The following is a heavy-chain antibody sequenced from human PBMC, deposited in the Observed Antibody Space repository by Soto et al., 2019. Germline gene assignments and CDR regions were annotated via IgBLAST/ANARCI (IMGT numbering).Heavy chain of an antibody. CDR3: AVGYCSSTSCYASDPAWYYFDY. V-gene: IGHV3-48*01. J-gene: IGHJ4*02. CDR2: ISSSSSTI. CDR1: GFTFSSYS. D-gene: IGHD2-2*01. Sequence: GGSLRLSCAASGFTFSSYSMNWVRQAPGKGLERDSFISSSSSTIYYADSLKGRFTISRDNAKNSLYLQMNSLRAEDTAVYYCAVGYCSSTSCYASDPAWYYFDYWGQGTLVTVSS.